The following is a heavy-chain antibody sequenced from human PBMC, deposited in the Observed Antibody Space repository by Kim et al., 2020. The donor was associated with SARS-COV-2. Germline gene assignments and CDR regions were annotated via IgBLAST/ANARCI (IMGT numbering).Heavy chain of an antibody. CDR3: AKERNTMVRGVIHRFDP. CDR1: GFTFSSYA. J-gene: IGHJ5*02. CDR2: ISTNGGGT. V-gene: IGHV3-23*01. Sequence: GGSLRLSCAASGFTFSSYAMSWVRQAPGKGLEWVSAISTNGGGTYYADSMKGRFTISRDNSKNTLYLQMNSLRAEDTAVYYCAKERNTMVRGVIHRFDPWGQGTLVTVSS. D-gene: IGHD3-10*01.